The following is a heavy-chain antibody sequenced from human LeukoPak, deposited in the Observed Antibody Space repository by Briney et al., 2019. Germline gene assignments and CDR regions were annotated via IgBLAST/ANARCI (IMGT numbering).Heavy chain of an antibody. J-gene: IGHJ4*02. V-gene: IGHV4-61*02. CDR2: IYTSVST. Sequence: SETLSLTCTVSGGSISSGSYYWSWIRQPAGKGLEWIGRIYTSVSTNYNPSLKSRVTISVDASKHQFSLKLSSVTAADTAVYYCARGPEITIFGVAILSPFDYWGQGTLVTVSS. D-gene: IGHD3-3*01. CDR3: ARGPEITIFGVAILSPFDY. CDR1: GGSISSGSYY.